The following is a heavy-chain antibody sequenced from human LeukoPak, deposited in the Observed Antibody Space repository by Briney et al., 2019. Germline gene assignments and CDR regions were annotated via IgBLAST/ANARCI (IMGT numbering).Heavy chain of an antibody. CDR3: ARLSRIIRSYYGWTS. D-gene: IGHD3-3*01. J-gene: IGHJ6*02. V-gene: IGHV4-39*01. CDR2: IYYNGTT. Sequence: SETLSLTCSVSGGSFSSSSCYWGWIRQPPGKGLEWIGSIYYNGTTHYNPSLKSRVTISGDTSKNQFSLKLSSVAAADTAVYYCARLSRIIRSYYGWTSGAKGPRSPSP. CDR1: GGSFSSSSCY.